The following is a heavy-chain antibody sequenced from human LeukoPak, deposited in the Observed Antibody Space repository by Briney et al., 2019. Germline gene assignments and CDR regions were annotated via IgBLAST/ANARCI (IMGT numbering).Heavy chain of an antibody. CDR2: IYYSGST. D-gene: IGHD1-26*01. CDR3: ARLVLLNWFDP. J-gene: IGHJ5*02. V-gene: IGHV4-31*03. CDR1: GGSISSGGYY. Sequence: SETLSLTCTVSGGSISSGGYYWSWIRQHPGKGLEWIGYIYYSGSTYYNPSLKSRVTISVDTSKHQFSLKLSSVTAADTAVYYCARLVLLNWFDPWGQGTLVTVSS.